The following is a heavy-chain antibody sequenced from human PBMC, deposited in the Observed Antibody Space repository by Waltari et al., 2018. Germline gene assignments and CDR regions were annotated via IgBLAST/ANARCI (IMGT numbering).Heavy chain of an antibody. Sequence: QVQLQESGPGLVKPSETLSLTCAVSGYSISSGYYWGWIRQPPGKGLEWIGSIYHSGSTYYNPSLKSRVTISVDTSKNQFSLKLSSVTAADTAVYYCARGLAGNWYFDLWGRGTLVTVSS. V-gene: IGHV4-38-2*01. D-gene: IGHD6-13*01. J-gene: IGHJ2*01. CDR3: ARGLAGNWYFDL. CDR1: GYSISSGYY. CDR2: IYHSGST.